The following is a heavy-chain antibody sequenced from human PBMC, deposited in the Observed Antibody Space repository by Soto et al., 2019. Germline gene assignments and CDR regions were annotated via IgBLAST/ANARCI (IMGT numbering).Heavy chain of an antibody. CDR2: ISSSGSTI. J-gene: IGHJ4*02. V-gene: IGHV3-11*01. CDR1: GFTFSDYY. Sequence: QVQLVESGGGLVKPGGSLRLSCAASGFTFSDYYMSWIRQAPGKGLEWVSYISSSGSTIYYADSVKGRFTISRDNAKNSLYRQMNGVRAEDTAVYYCSRVQWFGARLTPLDYWGQGTLVTVSS. D-gene: IGHD3-10*01. CDR3: SRVQWFGARLTPLDY.